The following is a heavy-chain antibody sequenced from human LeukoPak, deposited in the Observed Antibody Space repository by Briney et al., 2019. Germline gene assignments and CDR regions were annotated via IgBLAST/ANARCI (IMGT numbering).Heavy chain of an antibody. Sequence: GGSLRLSCAASGFTFSDYYMSWIRQAPGKGLEWVSYISGSGSTIYYADSVKGRFTISRDNSKNTLYLQMNSLRAEDTAVYYCARLGQAKVNTNYYYYYMDVWGKGTTVTVSS. J-gene: IGHJ6*03. V-gene: IGHV3-11*04. CDR2: ISGSGSTI. CDR3: ARLGQAKVNTNYYYYYMDV. CDR1: GFTFSDYY. D-gene: IGHD2-8*01.